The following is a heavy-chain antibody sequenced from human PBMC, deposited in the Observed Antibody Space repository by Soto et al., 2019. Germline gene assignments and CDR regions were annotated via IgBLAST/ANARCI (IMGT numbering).Heavy chain of an antibody. J-gene: IGHJ4*02. Sequence: PGGSLRLSCAASGFDFSNSWMHWVRQVPGKGLVWVSHINSDGSSTTYADSVKGRFTISRDNSKNTLYLQMNSLRAEDTAVYYCARGEAAPPTFDYWGQGTLVTVSS. CDR2: INSDGSST. CDR3: ARGEAAPPTFDY. D-gene: IGHD6-13*01. CDR1: GFDFSNSW. V-gene: IGHV3-74*03.